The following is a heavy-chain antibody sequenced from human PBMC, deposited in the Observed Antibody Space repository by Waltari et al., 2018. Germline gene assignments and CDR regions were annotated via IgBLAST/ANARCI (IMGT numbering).Heavy chain of an antibody. J-gene: IGHJ5*02. V-gene: IGHV1-69*13. CDR2: IIPIFGTA. CDR3: ARGVAVAGTTRDNWFDP. CDR1: GGTFSSYA. D-gene: IGHD6-19*01. Sequence: QVQLVQPGAEVKKPGSSVKVSCKASGGTFSSYAISWVRQAPGQGLEWMGGIIPIFGTANYAQKFQRRVTMTADESTSTAYMELSSLRSEDTAVYYCARGVAVAGTTRDNWFDPWGQGTLVTVSS.